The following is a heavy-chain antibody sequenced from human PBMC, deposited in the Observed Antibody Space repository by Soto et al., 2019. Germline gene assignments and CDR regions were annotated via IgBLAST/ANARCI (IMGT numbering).Heavy chain of an antibody. CDR3: ARSYVTSRPIDF. J-gene: IGHJ4*02. Sequence: GASVKVSCKASGYSLTGYYMHWVRRAPGQGLEWMGITNPRDGSTNYAQKFQGRVTMTSDTSTSTVYMEMSSLRSDDTAMYYCARSYVTSRPIDFWDQGTLVTVSS. D-gene: IGHD3-10*02. CDR1: GYSLTGYY. V-gene: IGHV1-46*01. CDR2: TNPRDGST.